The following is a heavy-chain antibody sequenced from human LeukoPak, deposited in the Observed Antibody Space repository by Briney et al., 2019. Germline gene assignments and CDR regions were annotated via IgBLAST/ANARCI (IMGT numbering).Heavy chain of an antibody. CDR3: ARGEGYCGGDCYYGMDV. D-gene: IGHD2-21*01. Sequence: GRSLRLSCAASGFTFSSYAVHWVRQAPGKGLELVAVISYDGSNKYYADSVKGRFTIPRDNSKNTLYLQMNSLRAEDTAVYYCARGEGYCGGDCYYGMDVWGQGTTVTVSS. V-gene: IGHV3-30-3*01. CDR1: GFTFSSYA. J-gene: IGHJ6*02. CDR2: ISYDGSNK.